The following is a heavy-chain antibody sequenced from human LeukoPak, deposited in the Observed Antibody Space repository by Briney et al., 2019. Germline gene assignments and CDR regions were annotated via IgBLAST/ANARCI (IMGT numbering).Heavy chain of an antibody. D-gene: IGHD2-15*01. CDR3: ARARRVVVAATPTRFDP. CDR1: GYTFTSYD. Sequence: ASVKVSCKASGYTFTSYDINWVRQATGQGLEWMGWINPNSGGTNYAQKFQGRVTMTRDTSISTAYMELSRLRSDDTAVYYCARARRVVVAATPTRFDPWGQGTLVTVSS. J-gene: IGHJ5*02. V-gene: IGHV1-2*02. CDR2: INPNSGGT.